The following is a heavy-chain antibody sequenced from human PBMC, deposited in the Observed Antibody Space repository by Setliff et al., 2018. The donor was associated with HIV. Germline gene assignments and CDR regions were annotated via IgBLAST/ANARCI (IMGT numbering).Heavy chain of an antibody. CDR1: GTSFSDHY. V-gene: IGHV4-34*01. Sequence: SETLSLTCSVYGTSFSDHYWSWVRQTPGKGLEWIGEMNQSGTTNYNPSLKSRVTISVDTSKNQFSLKLSSVTAADTAVYYCARGRVGAARCYFDYWGQGTLVTVSS. D-gene: IGHD6-6*01. J-gene: IGHJ4*02. CDR3: ARGRVGAARCYFDY. CDR2: MNQSGTT.